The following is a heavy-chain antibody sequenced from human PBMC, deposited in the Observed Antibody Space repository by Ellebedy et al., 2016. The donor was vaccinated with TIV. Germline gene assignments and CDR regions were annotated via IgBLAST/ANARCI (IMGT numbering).Heavy chain of an antibody. J-gene: IGHJ4*02. CDR2: IAYDESYK. D-gene: IGHD4-17*01. CDR1: GFTFSSYN. V-gene: IGHV3-33*01. Sequence: GESLKISCAASGFTFSSYNMHWVRQAPGKGLEWVTVIAYDESYKYYADSVKGRFSVSRDNSKDTVYLQLNSLRTEDTAVYYCARDYRDPTFFDYWGQGTLVTVSS. CDR3: ARDYRDPTFFDY.